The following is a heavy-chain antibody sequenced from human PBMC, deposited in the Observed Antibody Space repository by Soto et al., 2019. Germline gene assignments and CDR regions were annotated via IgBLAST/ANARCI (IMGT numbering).Heavy chain of an antibody. D-gene: IGHD2-8*02. CDR1: GFAFHTHA. J-gene: IGHJ4*02. Sequence: EVQLLESGGGLVQPGGSLRLSCAASGFAFHTHALSWVRQAPGKGLEWVSGISASGVTTYYADSVKGRFTISRDNSKNTVTLQMNSLRAEXTAFYYCAKDRTPPLSLSPSSQAIKNLLVGQCFDSWGQGTLVTVSS. CDR3: AKDRTPPLSLSPSSQAIKNLLVGQCFDS. V-gene: IGHV3-23*01. CDR2: ISASGVTT.